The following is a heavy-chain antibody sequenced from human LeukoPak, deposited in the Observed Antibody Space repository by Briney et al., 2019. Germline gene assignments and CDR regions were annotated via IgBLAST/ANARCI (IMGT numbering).Heavy chain of an antibody. CDR3: ARDLLFQWLVRYSAFDI. J-gene: IGHJ3*02. CDR2: INTNTGNP. D-gene: IGHD6-19*01. V-gene: IGHV7-4-1*02. Sequence: GASVKVSCKASGYTLTSYGISWVRQAPGQGLECMGWINTNTGNPTYAQGFVGRFVFSLDTSVSTAYLQISSLKAEDTAVYYCARDLLFQWLVRYSAFDIWGQGTMVTVSS. CDR1: GYTLTSYG.